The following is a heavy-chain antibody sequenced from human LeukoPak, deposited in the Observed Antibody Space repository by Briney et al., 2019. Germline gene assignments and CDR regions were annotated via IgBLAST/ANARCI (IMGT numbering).Heavy chain of an antibody. CDR2: ISSSSSYI. Sequence: GGSLRLSCAASGFTFSSYSMNRVRQAPGKGLEWVSSISSSSSYIYYADSVKGRFTISRDNAKNSLYLQMNSLRAEDTAVYYCARDQGYDFWSGYYTIPTLDYWGQGTLVTVSS. J-gene: IGHJ4*02. CDR1: GFTFSSYS. D-gene: IGHD3-3*01. V-gene: IGHV3-21*01. CDR3: ARDQGYDFWSGYYTIPTLDY.